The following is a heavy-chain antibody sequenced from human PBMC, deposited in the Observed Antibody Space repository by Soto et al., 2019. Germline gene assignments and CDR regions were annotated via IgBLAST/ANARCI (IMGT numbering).Heavy chain of an antibody. D-gene: IGHD2-21*01. J-gene: IGHJ4*02. CDR2: INHSGST. V-gene: IGHV4-34*01. CDR1: GGSFSGSY. Sequence: SETLSLTCAVYGGSFSGSYWSWIRQPPGKGLEWIGEINHSGSTNYNPSLKSRVTMSVDTSKNQFSLKLNSVTAADTAVYYCARDGDFTNSVLDWGQGTLVTVSS. CDR3: ARDGDFTNSVLD.